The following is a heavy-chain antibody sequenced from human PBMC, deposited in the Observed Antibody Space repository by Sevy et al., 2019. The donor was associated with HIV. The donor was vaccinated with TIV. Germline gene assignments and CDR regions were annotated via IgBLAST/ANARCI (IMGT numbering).Heavy chain of an antibody. CDR2: INPKSGAK. J-gene: IGHJ6*02. V-gene: IGHV1-2*02. Sequence: ASVKVSCKASGYSFSDSGYYVHWVRQAPGQGLEWMGWINPKSGAKKYAQKFQGRVTMTRDTSVSTANMELTRLTSDDTAVYYCARESYDCWTGPVDYDYGMDVWGQGTTVTVSS. CDR1: GYSFSDSGYY. D-gene: IGHD3-3*01. CDR3: ARESYDCWTGPVDYDYGMDV.